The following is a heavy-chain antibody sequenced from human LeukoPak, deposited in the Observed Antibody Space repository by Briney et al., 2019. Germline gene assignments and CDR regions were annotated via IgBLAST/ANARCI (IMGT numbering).Heavy chain of an antibody. CDR2: IKQDGSEK. CDR3: ARVGLGITIFGVVKNAFDI. Sequence: PGGSLRLSCAASGFTFSSYAMRWVRQAPGKGLEWVANIKQDGSEKYYVDSVKGRFTISRDNAKNSLYLQMNSLRAEDTAVYYCARVGLGITIFGVVKNAFDIWGQGTMVTVSS. V-gene: IGHV3-7*01. J-gene: IGHJ3*02. CDR1: GFTFSSYA. D-gene: IGHD3-3*01.